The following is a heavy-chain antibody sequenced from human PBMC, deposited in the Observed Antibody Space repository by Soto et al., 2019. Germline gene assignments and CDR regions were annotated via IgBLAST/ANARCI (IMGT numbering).Heavy chain of an antibody. CDR2: ISDEGRNT. V-gene: IGHV3-30*04. J-gene: IGHJ3*01. Sequence: GGSLRLSCAASKFTFSISVTFWVRQAPGKGLEWVALISDEGRNTETADPEKGRFIISRDNSKNTLYLQMNDLRADDTALYYCAKAYASATGHALDVWGHGTMVTVS. CDR1: KFTFSISV. D-gene: IGHD3-16*01. CDR3: AKAYASATGHALDV.